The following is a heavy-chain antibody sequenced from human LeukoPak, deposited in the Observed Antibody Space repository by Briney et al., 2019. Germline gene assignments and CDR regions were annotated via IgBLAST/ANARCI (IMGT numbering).Heavy chain of an antibody. D-gene: IGHD2-21*02. Sequence: QSGGSLRLSCAASGFTVSSNYMSWVRQAPGKGLEWVSVIYSGGNTYYADSVKGRFTISRDNSKNTLYLQMNSLRAEDTAVYYCASSGGDYLLFDDWGQGTLVTVSS. CDR1: GFTVSSNY. CDR2: IYSGGNT. V-gene: IGHV3-66*01. J-gene: IGHJ4*02. CDR3: ASSGGDYLLFDD.